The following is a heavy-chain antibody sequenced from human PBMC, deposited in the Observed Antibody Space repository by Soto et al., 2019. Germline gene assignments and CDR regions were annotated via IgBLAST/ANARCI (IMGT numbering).Heavy chain of an antibody. Sequence: PSVKVSCKASGYSISADYIHWVRQAPGQGLEWMGWIDPKNGGTVSAQKFQGRLTMTRDTSISTVYMDLSGLTSDDTALYYCGRDDYGIFPYWGQGSLVTVSS. V-gene: IGHV1-2*02. CDR1: GYSISADY. J-gene: IGHJ4*02. CDR3: GRDDYGIFPY. CDR2: IDPKNGGT. D-gene: IGHD3-10*01.